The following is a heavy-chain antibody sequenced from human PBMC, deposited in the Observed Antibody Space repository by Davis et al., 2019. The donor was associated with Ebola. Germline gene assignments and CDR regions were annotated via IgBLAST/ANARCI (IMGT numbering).Heavy chain of an antibody. Sequence: SETLSLTCTVSGGSISSYYWSWIRQPPGKGLEWIGYIYYSGSTNYNPSLKSRVTISLDTSKNQFSLKLSSVTAADTAVYYCARRVSGSYYRPFDYWGQGTLVTVSS. CDR2: IYYSGST. J-gene: IGHJ4*02. CDR3: ARRVSGSYYRPFDY. V-gene: IGHV4-59*08. CDR1: GGSISSYY. D-gene: IGHD1-26*01.